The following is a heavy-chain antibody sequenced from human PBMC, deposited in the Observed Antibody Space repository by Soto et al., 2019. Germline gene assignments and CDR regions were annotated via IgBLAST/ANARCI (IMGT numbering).Heavy chain of an antibody. D-gene: IGHD3-22*01. CDR2: IKQDGSEK. V-gene: IGHV3-7*01. Sequence: GESLKISCAASGFTFSSYWMSWVRQAPGKGLEWVANIKQDGSEKYYVDSVKGRFTISRDNAKNSLYLQMNSLRAEDTAVYYCARVWASTYYDSSGYYYFDYWGQGTLVTVSS. CDR1: GFTFSSYW. CDR3: ARVWASTYYDSSGYYYFDY. J-gene: IGHJ4*02.